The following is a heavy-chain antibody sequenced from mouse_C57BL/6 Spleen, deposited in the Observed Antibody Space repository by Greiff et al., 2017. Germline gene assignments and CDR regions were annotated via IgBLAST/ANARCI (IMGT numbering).Heavy chain of an antibody. D-gene: IGHD2-1*01. CDR1: GYTFTDYN. CDR2: INPNTGGT. CDR3: ARPDGNYCAMDY. J-gene: IGHJ4*01. Sequence: DVQLQESGPELVKPGASVKMSCKASGYTFTDYNMHWVKQSHGKSLEWIGYINPNTGGTSYNQTFKGKDTLTVNKSSSTAYMELRSLTSEDSAVYYCARPDGNYCAMDYWGQGTSVTVSS. V-gene: IGHV1-22*01.